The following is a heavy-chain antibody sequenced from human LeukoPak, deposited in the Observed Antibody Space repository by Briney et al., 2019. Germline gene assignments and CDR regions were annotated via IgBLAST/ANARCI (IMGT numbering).Heavy chain of an antibody. Sequence: GGSLRLSCAASGFSFSSYDIHWVRQAPGKGLEWVAVISHDGSNKYYADSVRGRFSVSRDNSKNTLYLQMNSLRVEDTAVYYCASQTGTTPRWGQGTLVIVSS. CDR1: GFSFSSYD. D-gene: IGHD1-7*01. CDR2: ISHDGSNK. J-gene: IGHJ4*02. V-gene: IGHV3-30*03. CDR3: ASQTGTTPR.